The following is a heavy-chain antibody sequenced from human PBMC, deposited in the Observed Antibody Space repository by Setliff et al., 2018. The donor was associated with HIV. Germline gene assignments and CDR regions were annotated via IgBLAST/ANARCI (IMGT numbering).Heavy chain of an antibody. D-gene: IGHD5-18*01. J-gene: IGHJ4*02. CDR2: ISSSSDYI. CDR3: ARDFRIQLWLRSPFDY. CDR1: GFTFSSYS. Sequence: GGSLRLSCAVSGFTFSSYSMNWVRQAPGKGLEWVSSISSSSDYIYYADSVEGRFIISRDNAKNSLYPQMNSLRAEDTAVYYCARDFRIQLWLRSPFDYWGQGTLVTVSS. V-gene: IGHV3-21*01.